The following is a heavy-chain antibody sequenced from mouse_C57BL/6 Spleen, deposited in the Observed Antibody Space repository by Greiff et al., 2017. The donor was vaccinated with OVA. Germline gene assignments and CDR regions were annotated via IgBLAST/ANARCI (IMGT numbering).Heavy chain of an antibody. J-gene: IGHJ2*01. V-gene: IGHV1-7*01. CDR1: GYTFTSYW. D-gene: IGHD1-1*01. Sequence: QVQLKESGAELAKPGASVKLSCKASGYTFTSYWMHWVKQRPGQGLEWIGYINPSSGYTKYNQKFKDKATLTADKSSSTAYMQLSSLTYEDSAVYYCANSIVGDYFDYWGQGTTLTVSS. CDR3: ANSIVGDYFDY. CDR2: INPSSGYT.